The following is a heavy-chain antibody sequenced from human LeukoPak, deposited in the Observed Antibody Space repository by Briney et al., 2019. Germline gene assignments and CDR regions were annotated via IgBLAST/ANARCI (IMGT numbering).Heavy chain of an antibody. CDR2: IYYSGST. D-gene: IGHD6-13*01. J-gene: IGHJ4*02. Sequence: SETLSLTCTVSGGSISVYYWSWIWQPPGQGLEWIGYIYYSGSTNYNPSLRSRVTMSVDTSKNQFSLKLSSVTAADTAVYYCARRLYTSSWDYFDYWGQGTLVTVSS. CDR1: GGSISVYY. CDR3: ARRLYTSSWDYFDY. V-gene: IGHV4-59*08.